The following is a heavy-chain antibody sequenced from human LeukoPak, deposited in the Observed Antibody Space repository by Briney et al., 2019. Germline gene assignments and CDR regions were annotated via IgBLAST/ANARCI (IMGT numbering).Heavy chain of an antibody. CDR3: AKDLWSVVTLTLDY. D-gene: IGHD2-21*02. CDR1: GFTFSSFG. V-gene: IGHV3-23*01. J-gene: IGHJ4*02. CDR2: ISGSGSIT. Sequence: GGTLRLSCAASGFTFSSFGMSWVRQAPGKGLEWVSTISGSGSITYYADSMKGRFTISRDNSKNTLYLQVNSLRAEDTAVYYCAKDLWSVVTLTLDYWGQGTLVTVSS.